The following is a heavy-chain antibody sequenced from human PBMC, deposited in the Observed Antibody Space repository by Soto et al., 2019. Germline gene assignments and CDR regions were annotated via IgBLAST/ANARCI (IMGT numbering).Heavy chain of an antibody. J-gene: IGHJ6*02. CDR3: ARDWGQQWLAYGMDV. CDR1: GYTFTNYG. Sequence: SVKVSCKASGYTFTNYGISWVRQAPGQGLEWMGWISTYNGHTTSAQKLQGRVTMTTDTSTSTAYMELRSLRSDDTAVYYCARDWGQQWLAYGMDVWGQATTVTVSS. D-gene: IGHD6-19*01. V-gene: IGHV1-18*01. CDR2: ISTYNGHT.